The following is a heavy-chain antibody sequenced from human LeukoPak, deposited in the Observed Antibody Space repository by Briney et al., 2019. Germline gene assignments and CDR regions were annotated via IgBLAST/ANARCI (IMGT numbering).Heavy chain of an antibody. CDR2: INPNRGGQ. CDR1: GYTFTGYY. D-gene: IGHD2-21*02. V-gene: IGHV1-2*02. Sequence: GSSVKVSYQASGYTFTGYYIHWVRQAPGQGLAWMGWINPNRGGQNYAQKFQGRVNMTRDTSISTAYMELSRLRSDDTAVYYCARDLYNPYCGGDCLTTNWFDPRGQGTLVTVSS. CDR3: ARDLYNPYCGGDCLTTNWFDP. J-gene: IGHJ5*02.